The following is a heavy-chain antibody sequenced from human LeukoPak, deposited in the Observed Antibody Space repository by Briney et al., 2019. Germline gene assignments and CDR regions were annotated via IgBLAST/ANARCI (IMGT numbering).Heavy chain of an antibody. CDR3: ARHSNKYDYDSSGHYRSFDY. Sequence: GGPVRLSCAASGFTYSFYWMSWVRQDPGKGLEWVANIKQDGSDKYYVDSVKGRFTISRDNSKNTLYLQMNSLRAEDTAFYFCARHSNKYDYDSSGHYRSFDYWGQGTLVSVYS. V-gene: IGHV3-7*01. CDR2: IKQDGSDK. CDR1: GFTYSFYW. J-gene: IGHJ4*02. D-gene: IGHD3-22*01.